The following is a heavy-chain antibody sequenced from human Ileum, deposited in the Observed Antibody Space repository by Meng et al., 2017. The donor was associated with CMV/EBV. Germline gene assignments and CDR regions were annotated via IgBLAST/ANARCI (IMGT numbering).Heavy chain of an antibody. CDR3: ARDGWANYGDNSMDV. D-gene: IGHD4-23*01. V-gene: IGHV3-48*03. Sequence: GESLKISCAGSGFSFSTYEMNWVRQAPGKGLEWVSYISTSGSTIYYADSVKGRFTISRDNAKNSLFLQMNSLRDEDTAVYYCARDGWANYGDNSMDVWGQGTTVTVAS. J-gene: IGHJ6*02. CDR1: GFSFSTYE. CDR2: ISTSGSTI.